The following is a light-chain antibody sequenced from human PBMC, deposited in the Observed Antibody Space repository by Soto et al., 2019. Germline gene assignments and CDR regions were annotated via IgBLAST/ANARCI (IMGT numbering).Light chain of an antibody. CDR2: DAS. CDR3: QQRSNWPIT. J-gene: IGKJ5*01. Sequence: SPATLSLSPGARATLSCRASQSVSSYLAWYQQKPGQAPRLLIYDASNRATGIPARFSGSGSGTDFTLTISSLEPEDFAVYYCQQRSNWPITFGQGTRLEIK. CDR1: QSVSSY. V-gene: IGKV3-11*01.